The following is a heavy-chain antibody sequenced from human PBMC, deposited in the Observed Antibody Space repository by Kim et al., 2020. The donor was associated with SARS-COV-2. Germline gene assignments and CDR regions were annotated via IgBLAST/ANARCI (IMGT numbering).Heavy chain of an antibody. J-gene: IGHJ5*02. V-gene: IGHV4-39*07. CDR1: GGSISSSSYY. CDR2: IYYSGST. D-gene: IGHD6-6*01. Sequence: SETLSLTCTVSGGSISSSSYYWGWIRQPPGKGLEWIGSIYYSGSTYYNPSLKSRVTISVDTSKNQFSLKLSSVTAADTAVYYCARERLVARNWFDPWGQG. CDR3: ARERLVARNWFDP.